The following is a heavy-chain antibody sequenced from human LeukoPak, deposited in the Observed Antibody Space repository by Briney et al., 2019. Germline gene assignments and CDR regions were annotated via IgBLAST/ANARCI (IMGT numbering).Heavy chain of an antibody. J-gene: IGHJ4*02. CDR3: ARGADNSGSFVILDY. CDR2: IRYDGSNK. D-gene: IGHD3-10*01. CDR1: GFTFSNYG. Sequence: GGSLRLSCAASGFTFSNYGIHWVRQAPGKGLEWVAFIRYDGSNKYYADSVKGRFTISRDNSKNTLYLQMNSLRAEDTAVYYCARGADNSGSFVILDYWGQGTLVTVSS. V-gene: IGHV3-30*02.